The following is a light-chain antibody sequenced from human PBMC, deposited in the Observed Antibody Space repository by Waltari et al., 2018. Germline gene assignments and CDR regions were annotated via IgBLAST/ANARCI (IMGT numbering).Light chain of an antibody. CDR3: CSYAGRSTWV. J-gene: IGLJ3*02. CDR1: SAYVGDYNY. CDR2: DVT. V-gene: IGLV2-14*03. Sequence: QSALTQPASVPGSPGQSITISCTGASAYVGDYNYVSWYQQLPGKAPKVIIYDVTKRPSGVSNRFSGSKSGNSASLSISGLQAEDEAHYYCCSYAGRSTWVFGGGTKVTVL.